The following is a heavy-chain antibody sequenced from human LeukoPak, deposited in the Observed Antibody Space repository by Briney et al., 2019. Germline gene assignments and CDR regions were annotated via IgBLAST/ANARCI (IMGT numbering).Heavy chain of an antibody. V-gene: IGHV4-39*01. Sequence: KPSETLSLTCTVSGGSISSSTYYWGLIRQPPGKGLELIGSKYYSGNSYYNPSLKSRVSISVDTSKNQFSLKLSSVTAADTAVYYCARLYYYYGLDVWGQGTTVTVSS. J-gene: IGHJ6*02. CDR3: ARLYYYYGLDV. CDR1: GGSISSSTYY. CDR2: KYYSGNS.